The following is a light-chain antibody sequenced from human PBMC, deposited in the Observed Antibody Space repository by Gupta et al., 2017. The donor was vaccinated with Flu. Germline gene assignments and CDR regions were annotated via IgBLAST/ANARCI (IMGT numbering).Light chain of an antibody. J-gene: IGKJ2*01. CDR3: QQDGSAPRT. Sequence: DTLSLSPGERASHSCRASESVTSASLAWYQHQPGQTPRLLIYGASSRATGMPDRFNGSGSGTEFTLTINRLEPEDFAVYYCQQDGSAPRTFGQGTMLEIK. CDR2: GAS. CDR1: ESVTSAS. V-gene: IGKV3-20*01.